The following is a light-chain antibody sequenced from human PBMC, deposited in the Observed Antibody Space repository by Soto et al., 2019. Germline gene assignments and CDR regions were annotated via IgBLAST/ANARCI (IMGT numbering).Light chain of an antibody. J-gene: IGLJ7*01. Sequence: QSALTQPASVSGSPGQSITISCTGTSSDVGSYNLVSWYQQHPGKAPKLMIYEGSKRPSGVSNRFSDSKSGNTASLTISGLQAEDEADYYCCSYAGSSTFAVFGGGTQLTVL. CDR1: SSDVGSYNL. CDR2: EGS. V-gene: IGLV2-23*03. CDR3: CSYAGSSTFAV.